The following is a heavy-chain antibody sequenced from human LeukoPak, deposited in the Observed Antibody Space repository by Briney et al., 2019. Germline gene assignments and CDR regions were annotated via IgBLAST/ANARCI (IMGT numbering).Heavy chain of an antibody. D-gene: IGHD6-19*01. CDR3: ARDQHIAVAGIDAFDT. V-gene: IGHV4-61*01. CDR2: IYYSGST. CDR1: GGSISSSSYY. J-gene: IGHJ3*02. Sequence: SETLSLTCTVSGGSISSSSYYWGWIRQPPGKGLEWIGYIYYSGSTSYNPSLKSRVTISVDTSKNQFSLKLSSVTAADTAVYYCARDQHIAVAGIDAFDTWGQGTMVIVSS.